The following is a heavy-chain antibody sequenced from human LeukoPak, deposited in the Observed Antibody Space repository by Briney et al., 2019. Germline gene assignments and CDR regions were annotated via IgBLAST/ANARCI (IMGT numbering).Heavy chain of an antibody. CDR1: RYTFTYSG. V-gene: IGHV1-18*01. CDR2: ISAYNGNT. D-gene: IGHD1-1*01. Sequence: ASVTDSCKATRYTFTYSGITRVRQAPGQGLEWMGWISAYNGNTNYAQKLQGRVTMTTDTSTRTAYMELRSLRSDDTAVYYCARGHRYSPDSWGEGTLVTVSS. CDR3: ARGHRYSPDS. J-gene: IGHJ4*02.